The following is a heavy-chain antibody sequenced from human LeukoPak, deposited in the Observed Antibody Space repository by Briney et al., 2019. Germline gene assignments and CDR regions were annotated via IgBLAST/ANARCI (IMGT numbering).Heavy chain of an antibody. CDR3: AKLPYVEWLSLYYFDY. D-gene: IGHD3-3*01. CDR2: ISGSGGST. V-gene: IGHV3-23*01. J-gene: IGHJ4*02. Sequence: GGSLRLSCAASGFTFSSYAMNWVRQSPGKGLEWVSAISGSGGSTYYADSVKGRFTISRDNSKNTLYLQMNSLGAEDTAVYYCAKLPYVEWLSLYYFDYWGQGTLVTVSS. CDR1: GFTFSSYA.